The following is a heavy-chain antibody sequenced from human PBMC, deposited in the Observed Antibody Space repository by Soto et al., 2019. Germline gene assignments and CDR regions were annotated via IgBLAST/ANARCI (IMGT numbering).Heavy chain of an antibody. Sequence: HPGGSLRLSCAASGFTFSSYAMSWVRQAPGKGLEWVANVKQDGSETYYVDSVKGRFTISRDNAKNSVFLQMNSLRVEDTAVYYCARKSAVFDCWGQGTLVTVSS. CDR2: VKQDGSET. D-gene: IGHD6-13*01. CDR3: ARKSAVFDC. V-gene: IGHV3-7*01. J-gene: IGHJ4*02. CDR1: GFTFSSYA.